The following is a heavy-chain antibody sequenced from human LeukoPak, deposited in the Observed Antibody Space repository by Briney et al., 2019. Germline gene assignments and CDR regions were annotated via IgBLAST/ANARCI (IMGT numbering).Heavy chain of an antibody. J-gene: IGHJ1*01. CDR2: INPSGGST. CDR1: GYTFTSYY. CDR3: ARDGEPYCSSTSCYPVQH. D-gene: IGHD2-2*01. Sequence: ASVKVSCKASGYTFTSYYMHWVRQAPGQGLEWMGIINPSGGSTSYAQKFQGRVTMTTDTSTSTAYMELRSLRSDDTAVYYCARDGEPYCSSTSCYPVQHWGQGTLVTVSS. V-gene: IGHV1-46*01.